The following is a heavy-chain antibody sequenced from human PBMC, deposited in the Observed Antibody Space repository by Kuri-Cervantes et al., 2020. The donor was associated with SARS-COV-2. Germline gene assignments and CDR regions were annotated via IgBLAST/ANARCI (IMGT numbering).Heavy chain of an antibody. D-gene: IGHD3-3*01. V-gene: IGHV3-7*03. J-gene: IGHJ6*02. CDR2: IKQDGSEK. Sequence: GESLKISCAASGFTFSSYWMSWVRQAPGKGLEWVANIKQDGSEKYYVDSVKGRFTISRDNAKNSLYLQMNSLRAEDTAVYYCARDNGFLEWLLYGPNYYYYGMDVWGQGTTVTVSS. CDR1: GFTFSSYW. CDR3: ARDNGFLEWLLYGPNYYYYGMDV.